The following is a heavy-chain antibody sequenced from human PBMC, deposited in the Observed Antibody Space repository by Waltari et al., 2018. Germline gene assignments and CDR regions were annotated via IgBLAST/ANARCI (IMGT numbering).Heavy chain of an antibody. CDR1: GFTFSSYA. CDR2: FRGSGGST. V-gene: IGHV3-23*04. D-gene: IGHD3-10*01. Sequence: EVQLVESGGGLVQPGGSLRLSCAASGFTFSSYAMSWVRQAPGKGLEWVSVFRGSGGSTNSADSVKGRFTISRDNSKNTLYLQMNSLRAEDTAVYYCAKGMVRRWEDYYGMDVWGQGTTVTVSS. CDR3: AKGMVRRWEDYYGMDV. J-gene: IGHJ6*02.